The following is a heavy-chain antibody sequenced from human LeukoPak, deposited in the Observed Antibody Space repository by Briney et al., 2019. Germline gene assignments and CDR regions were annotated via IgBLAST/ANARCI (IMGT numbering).Heavy chain of an antibody. CDR3: ASRSSVAGTGPG. J-gene: IGHJ4*02. Sequence: PGGSLRLSYAASGFTFSNYWMSWVRQAPGKGLEWVANIKQDGSEKYYVDSVKGRFTISRDNAKNSLYLEMNSLRAEDTAVYYCASRSSVAGTGPGWGQGTLVTVSS. CDR1: GFTFSNYW. V-gene: IGHV3-7*01. CDR2: IKQDGSEK. D-gene: IGHD6-13*01.